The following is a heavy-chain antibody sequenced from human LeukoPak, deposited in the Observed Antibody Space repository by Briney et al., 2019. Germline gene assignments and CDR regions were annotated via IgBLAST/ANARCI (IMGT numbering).Heavy chain of an antibody. Sequence: GGSLRLSCAASGFTFSSYAMHWVRQAPGKGLEWVAVISYDGSNKYYADSVKGRFTISRDNSKNTLYLQMNSLRAEDTAVYYCARDGQDIVVVPAAIALYYYYYMDVWGKGTTVTVSS. CDR1: GFTFSSYA. CDR2: ISYDGSNK. CDR3: ARDGQDIVVVPAAIALYYYYYMDV. J-gene: IGHJ6*03. D-gene: IGHD2-2*02. V-gene: IGHV3-30*04.